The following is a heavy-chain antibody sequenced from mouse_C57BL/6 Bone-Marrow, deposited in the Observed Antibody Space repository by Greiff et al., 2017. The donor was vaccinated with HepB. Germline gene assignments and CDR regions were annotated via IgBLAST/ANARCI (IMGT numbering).Heavy chain of an antibody. CDR1: GFSLTSYG. CDR3: ARNLYYDYDGAWFAY. V-gene: IGHV2-2*01. D-gene: IGHD2-4*01. CDR2: IWSGGST. Sequence: QVHVKQSGPGLVQPSQSLSITCTVSGFSLTSYGVHWVRQSPGKGLEWLGVIWSGGSTDYNAAFISRLSISKDNSKSQVFFKMNSLQADDTAIYYCARNLYYDYDGAWFAYWGQGTLVTVSA. J-gene: IGHJ3*01.